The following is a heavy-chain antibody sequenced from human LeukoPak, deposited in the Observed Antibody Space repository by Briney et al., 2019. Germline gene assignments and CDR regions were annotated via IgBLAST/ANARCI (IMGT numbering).Heavy chain of an antibody. D-gene: IGHD3-3*01. Sequence: SETLSLTCTVSGGSVSSYYWSWIRQPPGKGLEWIGYIYYSGSTNYNPSLKSRVTISVDTSKSQFSLKLSSVTAADTAVYYCARSWSGYFDYWGQGTLVTVSS. CDR2: IYYSGST. V-gene: IGHV4-59*02. J-gene: IGHJ4*02. CDR3: ARSWSGYFDY. CDR1: GGSVSSYY.